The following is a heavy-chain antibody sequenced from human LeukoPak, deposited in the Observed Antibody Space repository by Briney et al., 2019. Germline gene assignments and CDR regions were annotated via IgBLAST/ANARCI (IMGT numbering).Heavy chain of an antibody. CDR3: ARAVTYYYDSSGYYYVPYFDY. D-gene: IGHD3-22*01. V-gene: IGHV3-23*01. J-gene: IGHJ4*02. CDR2: ISGSGGST. Sequence: PGGSLRLSCAASGFTFSSYEMNWVRQAPGKGLEWVSAISGSGGSTYYADSVKGRFTISRDNSKNTLYLQMNSLRAEDTAVYYCARAVTYYYDSSGYYYVPYFDYWGQGTLVTVSS. CDR1: GFTFSSYE.